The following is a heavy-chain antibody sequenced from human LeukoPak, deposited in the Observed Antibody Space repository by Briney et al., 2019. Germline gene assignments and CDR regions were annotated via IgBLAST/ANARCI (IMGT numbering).Heavy chain of an antibody. Sequence: GRSLRLSCAASGFTFDDYAMHWVRHAPGEGLEWVSGISWNSGSIGYADSVKGRFTISRDNAKNSLYLQMNSLRAEDTALYYCAKEDGYYGMDVWGQGTTVTVSS. CDR3: AKEDGYYGMDV. D-gene: IGHD5-24*01. CDR1: GFTFDDYA. V-gene: IGHV3-9*01. CDR2: ISWNSGSI. J-gene: IGHJ6*02.